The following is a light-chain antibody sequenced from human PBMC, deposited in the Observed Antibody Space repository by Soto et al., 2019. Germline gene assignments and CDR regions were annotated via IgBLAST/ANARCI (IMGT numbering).Light chain of an antibody. CDR3: QQYNSYWT. CDR2: DAS. J-gene: IGKJ1*01. Sequence: DIQMTKSPSTLTASLGDRVTITCRASQSISSWLAWYQQKPGKAPKLLIDDASSLESGVPSKLSGSGSGTEFTLTISSLHPDDFATYYCQQYNSYWTCGQGTKVDIK. V-gene: IGKV1-5*01. CDR1: QSISSW.